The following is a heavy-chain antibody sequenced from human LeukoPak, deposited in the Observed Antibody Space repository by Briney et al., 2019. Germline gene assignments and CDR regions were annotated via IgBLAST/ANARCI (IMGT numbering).Heavy chain of an antibody. D-gene: IGHD6-13*01. CDR1: GFTFSSYS. Sequence: GGSLGLSCAGSGFTFSSYSMNWVRQAPGKGLEWVSSISSTRSHIYYADSVKGRFTISRDNAKNSLYLQMNSLRVEDTAVYYCARAAAAGTLLNYFGMDVWGQGTTVTVSS. V-gene: IGHV3-21*01. CDR2: ISSTRSHI. CDR3: ARAAAAGTLLNYFGMDV. J-gene: IGHJ6*02.